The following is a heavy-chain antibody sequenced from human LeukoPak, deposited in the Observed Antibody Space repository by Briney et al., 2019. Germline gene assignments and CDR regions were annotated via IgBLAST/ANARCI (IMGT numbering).Heavy chain of an antibody. CDR1: GITLNIFA. CDR3: WSYSPDC. Sequence: GGSLRLSCAASGITLNIFAMNWVRQAPGKGLEWVASINRDGSEIYYVDSVKGRFTVSRDNAKNSLYLQMNSLRAEDTAVYYCWSYSPDCWGQGTLVTVSS. V-gene: IGHV3-7*01. CDR2: INRDGSEI. D-gene: IGHD2-21*01. J-gene: IGHJ4*02.